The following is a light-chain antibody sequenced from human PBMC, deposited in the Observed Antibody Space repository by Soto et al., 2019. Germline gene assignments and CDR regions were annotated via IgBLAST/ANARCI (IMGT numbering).Light chain of an antibody. CDR1: QSVSSSY. V-gene: IGKV3-20*01. CDR3: QHYGSPSWT. Sequence: TQSPATLSVSPGERVTLSCRSSQSVSSSYLAWYQQKPGQAPRILIFAASSRATGIPDKFSGSGSGTDFTLTISRLEPDDFAVYYCQHYGSPSWTFGQGTKVDIK. J-gene: IGKJ1*01. CDR2: AAS.